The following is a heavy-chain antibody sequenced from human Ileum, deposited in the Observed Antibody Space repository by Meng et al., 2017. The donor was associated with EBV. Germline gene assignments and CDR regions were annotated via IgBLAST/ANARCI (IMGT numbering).Heavy chain of an antibody. D-gene: IGHD3-3*01. CDR2: IYYSGST. V-gene: IGHV4-39*02. CDR3: ARRYYGVPFDN. J-gene: IGHJ4*02. CDR1: GDSITSSNHC. Sequence: QLHESGPGLVKPSETLSLTCAVSGDSITSSNHCWGWIRQPPGRGLEWVGNIYYSGSTFYNTSLKSGVTISFDTSTNHFSLKVSSVPAADTAVYYCARRYYGVPFDNWCRGTLVTVFS.